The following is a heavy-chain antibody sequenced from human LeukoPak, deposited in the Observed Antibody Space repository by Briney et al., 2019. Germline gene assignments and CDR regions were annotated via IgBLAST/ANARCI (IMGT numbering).Heavy chain of an antibody. V-gene: IGHV3-23*01. CDR1: GFTFSSYA. D-gene: IGHD5-18*01. Sequence: SGGSLRLSCAASGFTFSSYAMSWVRQAPGRGLEWVSAISGSGGSTYYADSVKGRFTISRDNSKNTLYLQMNSLRAEDTAVYYCAKSVDTGGRFDPWGQGTLVTVSS. J-gene: IGHJ5*02. CDR3: AKSVDTGGRFDP. CDR2: ISGSGGST.